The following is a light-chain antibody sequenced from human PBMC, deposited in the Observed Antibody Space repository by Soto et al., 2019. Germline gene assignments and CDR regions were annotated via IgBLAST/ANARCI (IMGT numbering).Light chain of an antibody. J-gene: IGKJ4*01. Sequence: ESVMTPSPATQYVSPGERATLFCRASQSVSSDLACYEQKPGQAPRLLIYGASSRATGIPARFSGSGSGTDFTLTISCLESEDIALYYCQERSNWRVSFGGGSMV. V-gene: IGKV3-11*01. CDR1: QSVSSD. CDR3: QERSNWRVS. CDR2: GAS.